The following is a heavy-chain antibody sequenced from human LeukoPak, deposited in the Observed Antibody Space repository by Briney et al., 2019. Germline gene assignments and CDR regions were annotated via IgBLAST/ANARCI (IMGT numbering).Heavy chain of an antibody. D-gene: IGHD1-26*01. CDR2: IYTSGST. V-gene: IGHV4-61*02. CDR3: ARSGGIRELLWEGPKTYYFDY. CDR1: GGSISSGAYY. Sequence: PSETLSLTCSVSGGSISSGAYYWSWIRQPAGKGLEWIGRIYTSGSTNYNPSLKSRVTMSVDTSKNQFSLKLSSVTAADTAVYYCARSGGIRELLWEGPKTYYFDYWGQGTLVTVSS. J-gene: IGHJ4*02.